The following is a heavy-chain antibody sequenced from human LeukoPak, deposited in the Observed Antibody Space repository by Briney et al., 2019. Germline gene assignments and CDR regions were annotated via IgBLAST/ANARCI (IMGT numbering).Heavy chain of an antibody. D-gene: IGHD5-18*01. CDR3: ARELVGDVDTAMVTDY. CDR2: IYSGGST. J-gene: IGHJ4*02. V-gene: IGHV3-53*01. Sequence: PGGSLRLSCAASGFTVSSNYMSWVRQAPGKGLEWVSVIYSGGSTYYADSVKGRFTISRDNSKNTLYLQMNSLRAEDTAVYYCARELVGDVDTAMVTDYWGQGTLVTVSS. CDR1: GFTVSSNY.